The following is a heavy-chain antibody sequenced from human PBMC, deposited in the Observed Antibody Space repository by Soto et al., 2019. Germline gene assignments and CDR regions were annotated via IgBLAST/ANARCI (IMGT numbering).Heavy chain of an antibody. Sequence: SVKVSCKASGGTFSNHAISWVRQAPGQGLEWVGGIIPMFPTADYAQRFQGGVTITADDSTTTVYMELSGLRSEDTAMYYCARDDATYCGGDCYRYFYYGMDVWGQGTTVTVSS. CDR1: GGTFSNHA. V-gene: IGHV1-69*13. J-gene: IGHJ6*02. CDR3: ARDDATYCGGDCYRYFYYGMDV. D-gene: IGHD2-21*02. CDR2: IIPMFPTA.